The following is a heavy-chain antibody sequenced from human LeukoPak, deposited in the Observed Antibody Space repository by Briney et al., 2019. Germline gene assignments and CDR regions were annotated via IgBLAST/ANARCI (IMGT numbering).Heavy chain of an antibody. V-gene: IGHV4-31*03. CDR1: DVSVSSGDYF. J-gene: IGHJ5*02. CDR2: IYYSGIT. D-gene: IGHD2-15*01. CDR3: ARGVGYCSGGSCYSVGGFDP. Sequence: SQTLSLTCTVSDVSVSSGDYFWTWIRQHPGQGLEWIGFIYYSGITYYNPSLKSRLTISVDTSKKEFSLKLNSVTAADTAVYYCARGVGYCSGGSCYSVGGFDPWGQGILVTVSS.